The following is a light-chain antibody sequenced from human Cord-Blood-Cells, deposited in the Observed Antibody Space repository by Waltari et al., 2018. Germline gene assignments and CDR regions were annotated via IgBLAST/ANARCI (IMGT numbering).Light chain of an antibody. J-gene: IGLJ3*02. CDR2: DVS. V-gene: IGLV2-14*01. Sequence: QSALTQPASVSGSPGQSITISRTGTSSDVGGYNYVSWYQQHPGKAPKLMIYDVSKRPSGVSNRFSGSTSGNTASLTISGLQAEDEADYYCSSYTSSSTWVFCGGTKLTVL. CDR1: SSDVGGYNY. CDR3: SSYTSSSTWV.